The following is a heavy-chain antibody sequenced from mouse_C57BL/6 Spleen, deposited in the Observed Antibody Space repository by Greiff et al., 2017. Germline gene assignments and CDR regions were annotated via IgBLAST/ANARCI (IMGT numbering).Heavy chain of an antibody. Sequence: EVKLMESGGGLVQPGGSLKLSCAASGFTFSDYGMAWVRQAPRKGPEWVAFISNLAYSIYYADTVTGRFTISRENAKNTLYLEMSSLRSEDTAMYYCARRTAQATVDYWGQGTSVTVSS. D-gene: IGHD3-2*02. CDR1: GFTFSDYG. J-gene: IGHJ4*01. V-gene: IGHV5-15*01. CDR2: ISNLAYSI. CDR3: ARRTAQATVDY.